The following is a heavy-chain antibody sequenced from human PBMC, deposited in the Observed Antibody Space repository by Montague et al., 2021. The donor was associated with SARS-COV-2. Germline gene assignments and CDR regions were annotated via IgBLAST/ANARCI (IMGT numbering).Heavy chain of an antibody. J-gene: IGHJ5*02. V-gene: IGHV3-48*03. CDR1: GFNVGDYY. D-gene: IGHD2-2*01. Sequence: SLRLSCAASGFNVGDYYMNWVRQTPGRGLEWVSYINGGSSLLYSASSVMGRFTISRDTAVSSLYLQMNSLRAEDTAVYYCATTVPVADDSWGQGTLVTVSS. CDR2: INGGSSLL. CDR3: ATTVPVADDS.